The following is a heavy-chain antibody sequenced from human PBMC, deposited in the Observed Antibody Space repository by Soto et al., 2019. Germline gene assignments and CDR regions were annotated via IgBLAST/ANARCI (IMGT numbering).Heavy chain of an antibody. J-gene: IGHJ4*02. CDR2: IYYSGST. D-gene: IGHD4-17*01. CDR3: ARDPGYGDYEIDY. V-gene: IGHV4-31*03. Sequence: PSETLSLTCTVSGCSISSGGYYWSWIRQHPGKGLEWIGYIYYSGSTYYNPSLKSRVTISVDTSKNQFSLKLSSVTAADTAVYYCARDPGYGDYEIDYWGQGTLVTVS. CDR1: GCSISSGGYY.